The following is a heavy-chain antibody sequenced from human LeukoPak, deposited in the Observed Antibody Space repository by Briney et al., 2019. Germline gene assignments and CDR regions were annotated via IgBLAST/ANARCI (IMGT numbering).Heavy chain of an antibody. J-gene: IGHJ4*02. CDR1: GGSFSGYY. CDR3: ARVGYFGSGNYYNDRGAFDY. V-gene: IGHV4-34*11. CDR2: IYYSGSP. D-gene: IGHD3-10*01. Sequence: SETLSLTCAVYGGSFSGYYWGWIRQPPGKGLEWIGSIYYSGSPYYNPSLKSRVTISVDTSKNQFSLKLSSVTAADTAVYYCARVGYFGSGNYYNDRGAFDYWGQGTLVTVSS.